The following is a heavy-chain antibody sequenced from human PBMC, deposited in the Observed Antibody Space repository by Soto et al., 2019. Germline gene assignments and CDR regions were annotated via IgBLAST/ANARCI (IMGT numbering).Heavy chain of an antibody. V-gene: IGHV4-59*01. Sequence: SETLSLTCTVSGGSISSYYWTWIRQPPGKGLEWVGYVYYSGTTYYNPSLQSRVTISVDTSKNQFSLKVKSVTAADTAIYYCARAGSTWRYFFDYWGQGSLVTAPQ. CDR3: ARAGSTWRYFFDY. CDR1: GGSISSYY. J-gene: IGHJ4*02. CDR2: VYYSGTT. D-gene: IGHD6-13*01.